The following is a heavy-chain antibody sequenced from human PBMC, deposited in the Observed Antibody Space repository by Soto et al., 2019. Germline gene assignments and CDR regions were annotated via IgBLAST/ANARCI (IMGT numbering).Heavy chain of an antibody. CDR3: AKEGDDGSYYDY. V-gene: IGHV3-30*18. D-gene: IGHD1-26*01. J-gene: IGHJ4*02. CDR2: ISYDGSNK. CDR1: GFTFSSYG. Sequence: GGSLRLSCAASGFTFSSYGMHWVRRAPGKGLEWVAVISYDGSNKYYADSVKGRFTISRDNSKNTLYLQMNSLRAEDTAVYYCAKEGDDGSYYDYWGQGTLVTVSS.